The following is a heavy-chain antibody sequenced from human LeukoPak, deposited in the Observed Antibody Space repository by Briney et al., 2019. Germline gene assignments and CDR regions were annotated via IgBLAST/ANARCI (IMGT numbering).Heavy chain of an antibody. CDR2: IYTGDSDT. Sequence: GESLKISCKGSGYSFTSYWIGWVRQMPGKGLEWMGIIYTGDSDTRYSPSFQGQVTISADKSISTAYLQWSSLKASDTAMYYCARRSYSSGWFLGAFDIWGQGTMVTVSS. CDR1: GYSFTSYW. J-gene: IGHJ3*02. CDR3: ARRSYSSGWFLGAFDI. V-gene: IGHV5-51*01. D-gene: IGHD6-19*01.